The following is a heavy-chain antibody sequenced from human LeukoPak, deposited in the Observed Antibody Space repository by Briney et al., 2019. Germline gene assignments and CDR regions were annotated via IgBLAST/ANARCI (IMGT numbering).Heavy chain of an antibody. D-gene: IGHD1-20*01. Sequence: ASVRVSCKASGCTFTSYGFTWVRQAPGQGLEWMGWINSYNGNTQYAPKFKGRVTTTIDTSTSTAYMELRSLGSDDTAVYYCARRGNWHDFDYSGQPTLVIVSS. V-gene: IGHV1-18*01. CDR3: ARRGNWHDFDY. J-gene: IGHJ4*02. CDR2: INSYNGNT. CDR1: GCTFTSYG.